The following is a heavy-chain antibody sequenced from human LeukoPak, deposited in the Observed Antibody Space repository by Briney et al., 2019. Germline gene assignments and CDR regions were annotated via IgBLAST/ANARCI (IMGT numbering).Heavy chain of an antibody. CDR3: ARDSTRFNWGYFDY. D-gene: IGHD5-24*01. CDR1: GYTFSDYY. V-gene: IGHV1-2*02. CDR2: MNPGSGGT. Sequence: ASVKVSCKVSGYTFSDYYRHWVRQAPGEGLEWMGWMNPGSGGTIYAPKVQCRVTMARDTSISTVCVELSGVASDDTWAYYCARDSTRFNWGYFDYWGQGPLVTVSS. J-gene: IGHJ4*02.